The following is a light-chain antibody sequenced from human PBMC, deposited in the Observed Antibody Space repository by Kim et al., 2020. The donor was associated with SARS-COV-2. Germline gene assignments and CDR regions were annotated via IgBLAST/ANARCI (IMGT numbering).Light chain of an antibody. CDR2: DVG. Sequence: QSVVTQPASVSGSPGKSITISCTGTNSDVGGHNYVSWYQQHPHRVPAVVIYDVGKRPSGVSNRFSGSKSGNTASLTISGLQAEDEADYYCSSYTSTNTYVFGSGTKVTVL. CDR3: SSYTSTNTYV. V-gene: IGLV2-14*03. J-gene: IGLJ1*01. CDR1: NSDVGGHNY.